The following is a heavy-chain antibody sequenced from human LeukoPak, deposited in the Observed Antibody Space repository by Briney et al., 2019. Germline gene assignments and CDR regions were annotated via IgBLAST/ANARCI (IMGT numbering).Heavy chain of an antibody. CDR3: ARETAATAYNWFDP. CDR2: IHYSGST. D-gene: IGHD2-15*01. V-gene: IGHV4-39*07. Sequence: SETLSLTCTVSGGSISSSSYYWGWIRQPPGKGLEWIGSIHYSGSTNYNPSLKSRVTISVDTSKNQFSLKLSSVTAADTAVYYCARETAATAYNWFDPWGQGTLVTVSS. J-gene: IGHJ5*02. CDR1: GGSISSSSYY.